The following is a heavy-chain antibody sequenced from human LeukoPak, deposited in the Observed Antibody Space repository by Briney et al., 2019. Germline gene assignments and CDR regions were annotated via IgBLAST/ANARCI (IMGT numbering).Heavy chain of an antibody. V-gene: IGHV3-30*18. CDR2: ISYDGSNQ. J-gene: IGHJ5*02. D-gene: IGHD2-2*01. Sequence: GGSLRLSCVASGFTLSTYGMHWVRQAPGKGLEWVAFISYDGSNQHYADSVKGRFIISRDNSKNTLYLQINSLRVEDTAVYYCAKDPRYCSSTRCFGAWGQGTLVTVSS. CDR3: AKDPRYCSSTRCFGA. CDR1: GFTLSTYG.